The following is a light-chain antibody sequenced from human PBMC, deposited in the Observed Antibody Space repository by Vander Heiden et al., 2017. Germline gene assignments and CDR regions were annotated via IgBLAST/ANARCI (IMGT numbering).Light chain of an antibody. V-gene: IGKV1-9*01. CDR1: QGISSY. Sequence: IQLTQSPASLSASLGDRVNITCRASQGISSYLAWYQQKPGTAPRLLIYAASALQTGVPSRFSGSGSGTDFPLFINNLQPEDVATYYCQQLNTYSVAFGQGTKVEVK. J-gene: IGKJ1*01. CDR3: QQLNTYSVA. CDR2: AAS.